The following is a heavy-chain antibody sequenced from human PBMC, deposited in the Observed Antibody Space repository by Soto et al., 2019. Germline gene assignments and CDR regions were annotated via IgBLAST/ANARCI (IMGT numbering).Heavy chain of an antibody. CDR1: GFTFSSYA. CDR3: ARDYIVVVPTAILNYYYGMAV. J-gene: IGHJ6*02. Sequence: GGSLRLSCAASGFTFSSYAMHWVRQAPGKGLEWVAVISYDGSNKYYADSVKGRFTISRDNSKNTLYLQVNSLRADDTAVYYCARDYIVVVPTAILNYYYGMAVWGQGTTVTVSS. V-gene: IGHV3-30-3*01. CDR2: ISYDGSNK. D-gene: IGHD2-2*02.